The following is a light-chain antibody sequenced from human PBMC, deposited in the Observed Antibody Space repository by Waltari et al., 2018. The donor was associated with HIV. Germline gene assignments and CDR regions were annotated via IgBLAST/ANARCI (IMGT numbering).Light chain of an antibody. Sequence: QSVLTQPPSASGTPGQRVTISCSGSRSNIGSNAVNWYQQLPGTAPKLLIYSDDQRPSGAPDRFSGSKSGTYASLAISGLQSEDEADYYCETWDDSLTAVVFGGGTKRTVL. J-gene: IGLJ2*01. CDR1: RSNIGSNA. CDR2: SDD. V-gene: IGLV1-44*01. CDR3: ETWDDSLTAVV.